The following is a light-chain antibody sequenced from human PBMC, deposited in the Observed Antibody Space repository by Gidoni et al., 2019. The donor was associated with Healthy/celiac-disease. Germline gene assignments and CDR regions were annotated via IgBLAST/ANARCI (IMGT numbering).Light chain of an antibody. CDR2: GAS. CDR3: QQYNNWPPGT. V-gene: IGKV3-15*01. CDR1: QSVSSN. Sequence: EIVMTQSPATLSVSPGERATLSCRASQSVSSNLAWYQHKPGQAPRLLIYGASTRATGIPARFSGSVSGTEFTLTISSLQSEDVAVYYCQQYNNWPPGTFGPGTKVDIK. J-gene: IGKJ3*01.